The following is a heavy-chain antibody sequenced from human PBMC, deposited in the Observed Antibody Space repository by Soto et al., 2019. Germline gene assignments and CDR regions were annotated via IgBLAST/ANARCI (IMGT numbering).Heavy chain of an antibody. J-gene: IGHJ6*02. CDR3: ARDGVAAAEVLYGMDV. CDR2: ISYDGSNK. V-gene: IGHV3-30-3*01. CDR1: GFTFSSYA. Sequence: PGGSLRLSCAASGFTFSSYAMHWVRQAPGKGLEWVAVISYDGSNKYYADSVKGRFTISRDNSKNTLYLQMNSLRAEDTAVYYCARDGVAAAEVLYGMDVWGQGTTVTVSS. D-gene: IGHD6-13*01.